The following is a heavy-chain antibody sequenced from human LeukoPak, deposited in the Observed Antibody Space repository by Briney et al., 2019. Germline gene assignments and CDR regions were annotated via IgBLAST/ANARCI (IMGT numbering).Heavy chain of an antibody. V-gene: IGHV3-48*02. D-gene: IGHD3-10*01. CDR1: GFTFSTYS. CDR2: ISSSSSTI. J-gene: IGHJ4*02. CDR3: ARDYGSGRYFFYYFDY. Sequence: GGSLRLSCAASGFTFSTYSMNWVRQAPGKGLEWVSYISSSSSTIYYADSVKGRFTISRDNAKNSLYLQMNSLRDEDTAVYYCARDYGSGRYFFYYFDYWGQGTLVTVSS.